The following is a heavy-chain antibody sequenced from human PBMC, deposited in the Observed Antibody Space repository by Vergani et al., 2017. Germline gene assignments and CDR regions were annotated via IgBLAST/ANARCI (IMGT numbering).Heavy chain of an antibody. CDR2: INPSGGST. D-gene: IGHD3-22*01. Sequence: QVQLVQSGAEVKKPGASVKVSCKASGYTFTSYYMHWVRQAPGQGLEWMGIINPSGGSTSYAQKFQGRVTMTRDTSTSTVYMELSSLRSEDTAVYYCTRVSRLLLYAFDIWGQGTMVTVSS. CDR3: TRVSRLLLYAFDI. CDR1: GYTFTSYY. V-gene: IGHV1-46*03. J-gene: IGHJ3*02.